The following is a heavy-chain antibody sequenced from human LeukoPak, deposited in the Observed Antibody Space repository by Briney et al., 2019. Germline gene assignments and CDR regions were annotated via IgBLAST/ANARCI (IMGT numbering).Heavy chain of an antibody. D-gene: IGHD5-12*01. V-gene: IGHV1-69*13. J-gene: IGHJ4*02. CDR2: IIPIFGTA. CDR1: GGTFSSYV. Sequence: SVKVSCKASGGTFSSYVISWVRQAPGQGLEWMGGIIPIFGTANYAQKFQGRVTITADESTSTAYMELSSLRSEDTAVYYCARDLRISSGYEQNLDYWGQGTLVTVSS. CDR3: ARDLRISSGYEQNLDY.